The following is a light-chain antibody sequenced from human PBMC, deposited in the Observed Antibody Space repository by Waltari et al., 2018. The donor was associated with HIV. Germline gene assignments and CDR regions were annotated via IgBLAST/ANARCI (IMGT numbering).Light chain of an antibody. CDR2: WAY. CDR3: QQYSDVPYT. J-gene: IGKJ2*01. CDR1: QSLLHISNNQNY. Sequence: VVTQSPDSLAVSLAERAALHCKSNQSLLHISNNQNYLAWYQQKAGQRPKLLIYWAYIRESGVPDRFSGSGSETDFTLTISSLQAEDVAVYYCQQYSDVPYTFGQGTKLEIK. V-gene: IGKV4-1*01.